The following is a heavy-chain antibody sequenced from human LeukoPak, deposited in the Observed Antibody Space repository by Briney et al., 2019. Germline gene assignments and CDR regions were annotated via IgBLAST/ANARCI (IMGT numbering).Heavy chain of an antibody. D-gene: IGHD3-16*01. CDR2: IFYSGST. V-gene: IGHV4-38-2*02. Sequence: PSETLSLTCTVSDYSISSGYYWIWIRQPPGKGLEWIGDIFYSGSTNYNPSLNRRVSISVDTSKNQFSLKLSSVTAADTAVYYCARGRYGWLPFDYWGQGTLVTVSS. CDR1: DYSISSGYY. J-gene: IGHJ4*02. CDR3: ARGRYGWLPFDY.